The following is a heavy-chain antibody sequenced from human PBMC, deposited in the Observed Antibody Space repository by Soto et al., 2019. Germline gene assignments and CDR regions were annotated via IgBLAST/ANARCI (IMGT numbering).Heavy chain of an antibody. CDR2: ISGSGGST. Sequence: EVQLLESGGGLVQPGGSLRLSCAASGFTFSSYAMSWVRQAPGKGLEWVSAISGSGGSTYYEDSVKGRFTISRDNSKNSLYLQMNSLRAEDTAGYYCAKVWRATALFYFDYWGQGTLVTVSS. CDR3: AKVWRATALFYFDY. J-gene: IGHJ4*02. V-gene: IGHV3-23*01. D-gene: IGHD1-26*01. CDR1: GFTFSSYA.